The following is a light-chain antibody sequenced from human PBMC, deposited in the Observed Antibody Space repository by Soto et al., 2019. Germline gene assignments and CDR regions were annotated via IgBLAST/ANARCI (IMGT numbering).Light chain of an antibody. CDR3: QSYDSSLSGRGYV. V-gene: IGLV1-40*01. CDR2: GNS. J-gene: IGLJ1*01. Sequence: QSVLRQPPSVSGAPGQRVTISCTGSSSNIGAGYDVHWYQQLPGTAPKLLIYGNSNRPSGVPDRFSGSKSGTSASLAITGLQAEDEADYYCQSYDSSLSGRGYVFGTGTKLTVL. CDR1: SSNIGAGYD.